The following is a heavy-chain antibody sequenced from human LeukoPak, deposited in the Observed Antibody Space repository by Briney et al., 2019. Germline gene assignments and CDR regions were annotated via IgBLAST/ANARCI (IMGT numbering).Heavy chain of an antibody. CDR3: AKDPQWLVGGIDY. J-gene: IGHJ4*02. CDR1: GFTFSSYG. Sequence: GGSLRLSCAASGFTFSSYGMHWVRQAPGTGLEWVAVISYDGSNKYYADSVKGRFTISRDNSKNTLYLQMNSLRAEDTAVYYCAKDPQWLVGGIDYWGQGTLVTVSS. V-gene: IGHV3-30*18. D-gene: IGHD6-19*01. CDR2: ISYDGSNK.